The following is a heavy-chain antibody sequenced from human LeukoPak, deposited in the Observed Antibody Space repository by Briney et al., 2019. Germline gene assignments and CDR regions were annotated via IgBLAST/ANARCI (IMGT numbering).Heavy chain of an antibody. D-gene: IGHD4-17*01. V-gene: IGHV3-21*01. CDR1: GFTFSSYT. J-gene: IGHJ4*02. CDR2: ISVNSDHK. CDR3: TRGSYDDYDY. Sequence: PGGSLRLSCAASGFTFSSYTMNWVRQAPGKGLEWVSSISVNSDHKPYADSVKGRFTISRDNAKNSLYLQMNSLGVDDTAVYYCTRGSYDDYDYWGQGSLVAVSS.